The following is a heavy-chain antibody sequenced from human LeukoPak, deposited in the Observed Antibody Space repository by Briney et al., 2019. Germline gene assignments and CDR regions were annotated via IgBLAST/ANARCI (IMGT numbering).Heavy chain of an antibody. CDR2: INPTDGAT. J-gene: IGHJ6*03. CDR3: ASEQRGALSENLAVLFASYYTYYYMDV. CDR1: GYTFTKYY. D-gene: IGHD3-10*01. V-gene: IGHV1-46*01. Sequence: GASVKVSCKASGYTFTKYYIHWVRQAPGQGLEWMGMINPTDGATTYAQRFQGRVTMTRDMSTTTVYMDLRSLRSEEPAVFFCASEQRGALSENLAVLFASYYTYYYMDVWGRGTTVTVS.